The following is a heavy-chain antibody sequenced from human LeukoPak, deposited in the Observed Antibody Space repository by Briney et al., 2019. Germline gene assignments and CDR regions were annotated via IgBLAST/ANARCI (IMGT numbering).Heavy chain of an antibody. Sequence: GGSLRLSCAASGFTFSSYSMNWVRQAPGKELAWVSSISSNSSYIYYADSVKGRFTISRDNAKNSLYLQMNSLRAEDTAVYYCARDETYGATTYYYYYGMDVWGQGTTVTVSS. D-gene: IGHD5-12*01. CDR3: ARDETYGATTYYYYYGMDV. CDR2: ISSNSSYI. J-gene: IGHJ6*02. CDR1: GFTFSSYS. V-gene: IGHV3-21*01.